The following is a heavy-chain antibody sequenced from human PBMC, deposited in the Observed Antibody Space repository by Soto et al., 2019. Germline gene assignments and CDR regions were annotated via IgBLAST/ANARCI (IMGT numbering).Heavy chain of an antibody. J-gene: IGHJ5*02. CDR2: ISIDGGTT. Sequence: PGGSLRLSCAASGFIFNRYAMSWFRQAPGKGLEWVSGISIDGGTTYYGDSVKGRFSISRDNSKNTLFLQMNCLRAEDTAVYYCARDHTFFDILTGFSTNRFDPWGQGTPVTVSS. D-gene: IGHD3-9*01. CDR1: GFIFNRYA. CDR3: ARDHTFFDILTGFSTNRFDP. V-gene: IGHV3-23*01.